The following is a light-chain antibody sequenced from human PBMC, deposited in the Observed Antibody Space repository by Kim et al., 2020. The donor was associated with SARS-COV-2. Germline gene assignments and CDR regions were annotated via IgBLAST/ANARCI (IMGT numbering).Light chain of an antibody. CDR3: QAWDSSTVV. Sequence: VSPGQTASITCSGVKLGDKYACWYQQKPGQSPVLVIYQDSKLPSGIPERFSGSNSGNTATLTISGTQAMDEADYYCQAWDSSTVVFGGGTQLTVL. CDR1: KLGDKY. V-gene: IGLV3-1*01. J-gene: IGLJ2*01. CDR2: QDS.